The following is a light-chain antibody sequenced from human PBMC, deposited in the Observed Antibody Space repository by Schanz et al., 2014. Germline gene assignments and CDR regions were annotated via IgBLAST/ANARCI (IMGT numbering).Light chain of an antibody. Sequence: QSALTQPPSASGSPGQSVTISCTATSDVVEGYNFVSWYQQHPGRAPKLLIYEVRQRPSGVSDRFSGSKSGYTASLTVSGLQADDEADYYCCSYAGDNTLRFGGGTKLTVL. J-gene: IGLJ3*02. CDR3: CSYAGDNTLR. V-gene: IGLV2-8*01. CDR1: SDVVEGYNF. CDR2: EVR.